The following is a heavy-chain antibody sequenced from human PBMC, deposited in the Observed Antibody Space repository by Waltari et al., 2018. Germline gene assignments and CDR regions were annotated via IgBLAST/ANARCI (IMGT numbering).Heavy chain of an antibody. J-gene: IGHJ5*02. CDR3: ARDEGWFDP. CDR2: IYYSGST. V-gene: IGHV4-59*01. CDR1: GGSISSYY. Sequence: QVQLQESGPGLVKPSETLSLTCTVSGGSISSYYWSWIRQPPGKGLEWIGYIYYSGSTNYNPSLKSRVTISVDTSKNQFSLKLSSVTAADTAVYYCARDEGWFDPWGQGTLVTVSS.